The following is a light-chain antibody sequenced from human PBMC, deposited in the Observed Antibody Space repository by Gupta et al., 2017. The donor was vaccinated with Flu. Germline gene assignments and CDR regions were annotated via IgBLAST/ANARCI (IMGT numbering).Light chain of an antibody. V-gene: IGKV1-5*03. J-gene: IGKJ1*01. CDR1: QSITGW. CDR3: QQENSSTGT. CDR2: KTS. Sequence: PSTLSSSVGDRVTITCRASQSITGWLAWYQQKPGKAPKLLIYKTSSLESGVPSRFSGSGSGTEFTLTISSLQPDDFATYYCQQENSSTGTFGQGTKVEIK.